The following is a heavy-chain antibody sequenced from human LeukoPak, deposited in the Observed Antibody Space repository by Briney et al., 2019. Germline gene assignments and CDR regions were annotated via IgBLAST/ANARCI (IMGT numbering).Heavy chain of an antibody. Sequence: GGSLRLSCAASGFTFSSYGMHWVRQAPGKGLEWVAVISYDGSNKYYADSVKGRFTISRDNSKNTLYLQMNSLRAEDTAVYYCANDYKVATIERYLQHWGQGTLVTVSS. J-gene: IGHJ1*01. D-gene: IGHD5-12*01. V-gene: IGHV3-30*18. CDR2: ISYDGSNK. CDR3: ANDYKVATIERYLQH. CDR1: GFTFSSYG.